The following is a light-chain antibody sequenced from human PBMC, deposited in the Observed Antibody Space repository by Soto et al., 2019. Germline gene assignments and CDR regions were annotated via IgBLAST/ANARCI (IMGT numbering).Light chain of an antibody. J-gene: IGLJ2*01. V-gene: IGLV2-23*01. CDR3: CSYAGSSTGV. CDR1: SNDVGSYNL. CDR2: EGS. Sequence: QSALTQPASVSGSPGQSITISCTGTSNDVGSYNLVSWYQQHPGKAPKLMIYEGSKRPSGVSNRFSGSKSGNTASLTISGLQAEDEADYYCCSYAGSSTGVFGGGTKVTVL.